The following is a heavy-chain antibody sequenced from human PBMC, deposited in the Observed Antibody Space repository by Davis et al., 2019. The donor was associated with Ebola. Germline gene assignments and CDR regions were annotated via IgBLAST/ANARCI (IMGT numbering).Heavy chain of an antibody. D-gene: IGHD3-3*01. J-gene: IGHJ4*02. CDR2: INPSGGST. CDR3: ARVPRFLEWLFGEIFDY. Sequence: ASVKVSCKASGYTFTSYYMHWVRQAPGQGLEWMGIINPSGGSTNYAQKLQGRVTMTTDTSTSTAYMELRSLRSDDTAVYYCARVPRFLEWLFGEIFDYWGQGTLVTVSS. V-gene: IGHV1-46*01. CDR1: GYTFTSYY.